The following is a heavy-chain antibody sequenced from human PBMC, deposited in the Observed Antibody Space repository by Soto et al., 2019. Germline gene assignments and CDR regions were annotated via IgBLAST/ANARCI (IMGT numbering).Heavy chain of an antibody. CDR1: GFTFSSYA. V-gene: IGHV3-64D*08. J-gene: IGHJ6*02. Sequence: GGSLRLSCSASGFTFSSYAMHWVRQAPGKGMEYVSAISSNGGTTYYADSVKGRCTISRDNSKNTLYLEMSSLRAEDTAVYYCGKTGYGMDVWGQGTTVTVSS. CDR2: ISSNGGTT. CDR3: GKTGYGMDV. D-gene: IGHD3-9*01.